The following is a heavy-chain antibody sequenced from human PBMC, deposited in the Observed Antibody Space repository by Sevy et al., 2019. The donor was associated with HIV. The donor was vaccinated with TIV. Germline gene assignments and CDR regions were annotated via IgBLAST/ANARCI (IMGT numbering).Heavy chain of an antibody. CDR1: GFTFSSYS. D-gene: IGHD1-1*01. V-gene: IGHV3-48*01. Sequence: GGSLRLSCAASGFTFSSYSMNWVRQAPGKGLEWVSYISSSSSSIYYADSVKGRFTISRDNAKNSLYLQMNSLRAEDTAVYYCARDGLERRSKWFDPWGQGTLVTVSS. CDR3: ARDGLERRSKWFDP. J-gene: IGHJ5*02. CDR2: ISSSSSSI.